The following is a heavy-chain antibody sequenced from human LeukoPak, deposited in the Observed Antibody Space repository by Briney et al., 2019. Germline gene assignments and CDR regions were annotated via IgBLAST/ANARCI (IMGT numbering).Heavy chain of an antibody. V-gene: IGHV3-30*18. Sequence: GGSLRLSCAASGFTFSSYGMSWVRQAPGKGLEWVAVISYDGSNKYYADSVKGRFTISRDNSKNTLYLQMNSLRAEGTAVYYCAKDHSSGYQDYWGQGTLVTVSS. CDR2: ISYDGSNK. D-gene: IGHD3-22*01. CDR3: AKDHSSGYQDY. J-gene: IGHJ4*02. CDR1: GFTFSSYG.